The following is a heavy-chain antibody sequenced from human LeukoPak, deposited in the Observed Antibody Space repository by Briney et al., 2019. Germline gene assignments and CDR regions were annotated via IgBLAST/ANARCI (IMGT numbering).Heavy chain of an antibody. CDR1: GGSISSGSYY. Sequence: PSETLSLTCTVSGGSISSGSYYWSWIRQPAGKGLEWIGRIYTSGSTNYNPSLKSRVTISVDTSKNQFSLKLSSVTAAGTAVYYCARNKGRYGSGRVHFDPWGQGTPVTVSS. CDR2: IYTSGST. V-gene: IGHV4-61*02. CDR3: ARNKGRYGSGRVHFDP. J-gene: IGHJ5*02. D-gene: IGHD3-10*01.